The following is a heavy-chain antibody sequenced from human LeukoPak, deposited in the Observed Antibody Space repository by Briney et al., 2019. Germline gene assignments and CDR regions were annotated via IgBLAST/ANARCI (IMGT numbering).Heavy chain of an antibody. CDR1: GGSTGSYS. CDR3: ARRWNYKDGFDI. Sequence: SETLSLTCTVSGGSTGSYSWNWIRQPPGKGLEWIGYIYYSGSTNYNPSLKSRVTISVDTSKNQFSLKLSSVTAADTAVYYCARRWNYKDGFDIWGQGTLVTVSS. CDR2: IYYSGST. V-gene: IGHV4-59*08. J-gene: IGHJ3*02. D-gene: IGHD1-7*01.